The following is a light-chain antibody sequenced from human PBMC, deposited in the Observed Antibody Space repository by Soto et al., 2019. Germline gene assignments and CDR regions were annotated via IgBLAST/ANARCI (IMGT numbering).Light chain of an antibody. CDR1: QSISSW. CDR3: QQYNSYSWT. CDR2: DAS. V-gene: IGKV1-5*01. J-gene: IGKJ1*01. Sequence: DIQMTQSPSTLSASVGDRVTITCRASQSISSWLAWYQQKPGKAPKLLIYDASCLESAVPSRYSGSGSGTEFTLSICSLQPDDFATYDCQQYNSYSWTFGQGTKVDIK.